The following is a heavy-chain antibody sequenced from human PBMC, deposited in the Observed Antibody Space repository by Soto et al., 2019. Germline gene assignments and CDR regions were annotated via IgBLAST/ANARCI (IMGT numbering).Heavy chain of an antibody. CDR2: TYYSGSP. Sequence: SETLSLTCDVSGDTISTGGYTWAWIRQPPGKGLEWIGHTYYSGSPNYNPSLRSRVTISVDTSKNQFSLKLSSVTAADTAVYYCARHVNGLLSYFDYWGQGTLVTVSS. D-gene: IGHD3-10*01. CDR1: GDTISTGGYT. CDR3: ARHVNGLLSYFDY. J-gene: IGHJ4*02. V-gene: IGHV4-61*05.